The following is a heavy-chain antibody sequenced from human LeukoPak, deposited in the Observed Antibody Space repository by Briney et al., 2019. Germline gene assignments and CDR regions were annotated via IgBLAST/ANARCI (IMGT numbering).Heavy chain of an antibody. D-gene: IGHD3-16*01. Sequence: SETLSLTCAVYGGSFGGYYWSWIRQPPGKGLEWIGEINHSGSTNYNPSLKSRVTISVDTSKNQFSLKLSSVTAADTAVYYCARGRRIMSPAFDIWGQGTMVTVSS. CDR3: ARGRRIMSPAFDI. CDR1: GGSFGGYY. J-gene: IGHJ3*02. CDR2: INHSGST. V-gene: IGHV4-34*01.